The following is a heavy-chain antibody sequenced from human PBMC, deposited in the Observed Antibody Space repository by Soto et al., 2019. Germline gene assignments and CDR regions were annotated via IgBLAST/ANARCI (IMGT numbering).Heavy chain of an antibody. D-gene: IGHD4-17*01. V-gene: IGHV3-30*18. CDR2: ISYDGSNK. J-gene: IGHJ4*02. CDR3: AKVPRDYGDEYYFDY. CDR1: GFTFSSYG. Sequence: GGSLRLSCAASGFTFSSYGMHWVRQAPGKGLEWVAVISYDGSNKYYADSVKGRFTISRDNSKNTLYLQMNSLRAEDTAVYYCAKVPRDYGDEYYFDYWGQGTLVTVSS.